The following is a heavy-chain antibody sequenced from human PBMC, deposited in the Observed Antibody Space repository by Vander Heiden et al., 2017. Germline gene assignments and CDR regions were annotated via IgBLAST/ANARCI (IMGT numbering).Heavy chain of an antibody. CDR1: GFTFSSYG. CDR3: ARKPGSDAFDI. J-gene: IGHJ3*02. Sequence: QVQLVESGGGVVQPGRCLRLSCAASGFTFSSYGMHWVRQAPGKGLEWVAVIWYDGSNKYYADSVKGRFTISRDNSKNTLYLQMNSLRAEDTAVYYCARKPGSDAFDIWGQGTMVTVSS. CDR2: IWYDGSNK. V-gene: IGHV3-33*01.